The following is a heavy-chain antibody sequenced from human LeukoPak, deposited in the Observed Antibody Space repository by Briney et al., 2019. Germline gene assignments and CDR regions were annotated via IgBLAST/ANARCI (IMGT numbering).Heavy chain of an antibody. D-gene: IGHD5-18*01. CDR1: GYTFTDYY. CDR3: ARDLMEGYSYGSN. CDR2: INPSGASA. Sequence: ASAKVSCKASGYTFTDYYMHWVRQVPGQGLEWMGIINPSGASATYAQKFQGRVTMTRDTSTSTVYMEVSSLRSDDTAVYYCARDLMEGYSYGSNWGQGTLVTVSS. V-gene: IGHV1-46*01. J-gene: IGHJ4*02.